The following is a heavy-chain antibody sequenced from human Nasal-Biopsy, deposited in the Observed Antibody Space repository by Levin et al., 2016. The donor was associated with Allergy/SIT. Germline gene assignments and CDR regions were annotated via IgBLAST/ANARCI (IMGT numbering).Heavy chain of an antibody. Sequence: GGSLRLSCAASGLTLSNAAMNWVRQTPGKGLEWVGRIQSRVDSGTTDYAAFVKGRFTITRDDAKNTLSLQMYSLDIEDTGVYYCTTDDNRGGYWDYWGQGALVTVSS. CDR1: GLTLSNAA. CDR3: TTDDNRGGYWDY. D-gene: IGHD5-24*01. J-gene: IGHJ4*02. V-gene: IGHV3-15*01. CDR2: IQSRVDSGTT.